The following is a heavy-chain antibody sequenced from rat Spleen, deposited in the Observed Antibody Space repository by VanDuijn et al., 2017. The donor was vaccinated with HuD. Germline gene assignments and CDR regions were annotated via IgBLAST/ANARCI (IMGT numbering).Heavy chain of an antibody. CDR3: AREIRHYFDY. Sequence: EVQWVESDGGLVQPGGSLKLSCAASGFIFSDYYMAWVRQAPAKGLEWVATISYDGRNAYYRDSVMGRFTISRDKAKSTLYLQMDSLGSEDTATFYCAREIRHYFDYWGQGTLVTVSS. CDR1: GFIFSDYY. D-gene: IGHD1-1*01. CDR2: ISYDGRNA. J-gene: IGHJ3*01. V-gene: IGHV5-29*01.